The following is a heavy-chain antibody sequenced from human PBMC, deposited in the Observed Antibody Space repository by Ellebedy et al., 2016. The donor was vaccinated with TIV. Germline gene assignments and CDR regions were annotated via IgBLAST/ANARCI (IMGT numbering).Heavy chain of an antibody. CDR3: ARERSAAAATTRYCDL. Sequence: AASVQVSCKASGYTSISYGLSWVRHAPGQGPEWIGWISTDNGNTNYEQKFQGRVIMTTDTSTSTAYMELRSLRSDDTAEYFCARERSAAAATTRYCDLWGRGTLVTVSS. V-gene: IGHV1-18*01. D-gene: IGHD6-13*01. CDR1: GYTSISYG. J-gene: IGHJ2*01. CDR2: ISTDNGNT.